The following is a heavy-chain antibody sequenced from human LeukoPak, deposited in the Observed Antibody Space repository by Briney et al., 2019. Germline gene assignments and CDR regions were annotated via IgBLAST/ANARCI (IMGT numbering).Heavy chain of an antibody. CDR3: ARGGVGVVVINAFDI. Sequence: ASVKVSCKASGYTFTSYYMHWVRQAPGQGLEWMGIINPSGGSTSYAQKFQGRVTMTRDTSKNQFSLKLSSVTAADTAVYYCARGGVGVVVINAFDIWGQGTMVTVSS. CDR2: INPSGGST. CDR1: GYTFTSYY. J-gene: IGHJ3*02. V-gene: IGHV1-46*01. D-gene: IGHD3-22*01.